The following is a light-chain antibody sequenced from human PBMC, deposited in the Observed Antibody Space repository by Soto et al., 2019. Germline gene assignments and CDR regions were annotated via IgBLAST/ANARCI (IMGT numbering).Light chain of an antibody. CDR3: QQYGISPWT. J-gene: IGKJ1*01. CDR2: GAS. CDR1: ESVMNNY. V-gene: IGKV3-20*01. Sequence: EIVLTQSPGTLSLSPGERATLSCRASESVMNNYLAWYQHKAGQAPRLPIYGASSRATDIPDKFSGSASGTDLTLTISRLEPEDFAVYYCQQYGISPWTFGQGTKVEIK.